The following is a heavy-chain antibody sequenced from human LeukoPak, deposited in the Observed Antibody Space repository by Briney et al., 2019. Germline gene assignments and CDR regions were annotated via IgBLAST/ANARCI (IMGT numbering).Heavy chain of an antibody. V-gene: IGHV1-18*01. Sequence: GASVKVSCKASGYTFTSYGISWVRQAPGQGLEWMGWISAYNGNTNYAQKLQGRVTMTTDTSTSTAYMELRSLRSDDTAVYYCARAVLGYCSSTSCYYYYGMDVWGQGTTVTVS. CDR2: ISAYNGNT. CDR1: GYTFTSYG. J-gene: IGHJ6*02. D-gene: IGHD2-2*01. CDR3: ARAVLGYCSSTSCYYYYGMDV.